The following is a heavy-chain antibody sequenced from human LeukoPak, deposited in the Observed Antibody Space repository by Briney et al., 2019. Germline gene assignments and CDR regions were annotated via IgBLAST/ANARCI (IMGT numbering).Heavy chain of an antibody. CDR3: AKGQAMASN. Sequence: PGGSLRLSCAASGFTFSRSWMSWVRQPPGQGLEWVANIQQDGSEKYYVDSVKGRFTISRDNSKNTLYLQMISLRAEDTALYYCAKGQAMASNWGQGTLVTVSP. CDR2: IQQDGSEK. V-gene: IGHV3-7*03. J-gene: IGHJ4*02. D-gene: IGHD2-8*01. CDR1: GFTFSRSW.